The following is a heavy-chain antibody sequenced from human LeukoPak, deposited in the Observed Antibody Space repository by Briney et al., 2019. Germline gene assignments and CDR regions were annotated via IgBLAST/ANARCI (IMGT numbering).Heavy chain of an antibody. CDR3: ARTLSRDSGDSFDI. CDR1: GFTFSSYD. V-gene: IGHV3-21*01. Sequence: GGSLRLSCAASGFTFSSYDMSWVRQAPGKGLEWVSYITSSSSYIYYAGSVKGRFTISRDNPKNSLYLQMNSLRAEDTAVYYCARTLSRDSGDSFDIWGQGTMVTVSS. J-gene: IGHJ3*02. CDR2: ITSSSSYI. D-gene: IGHD1-26*01.